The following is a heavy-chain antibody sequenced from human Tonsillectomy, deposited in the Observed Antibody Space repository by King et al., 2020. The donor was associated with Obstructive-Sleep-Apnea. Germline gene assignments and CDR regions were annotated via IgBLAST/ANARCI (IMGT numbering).Heavy chain of an antibody. CDR3: AKVGGYDVWSGAQYYVDY. D-gene: IGHD3-3*01. V-gene: IGHV3-23*04. CDR2: ISGSGGST. J-gene: IGHJ4*02. CDR1: GFTFSSYA. Sequence: VQLVESGGGLVQPGGSLRLSCAASGFTFSSYAMSWVRQAPGKGLEWVSVISGSGGSTYYADSVKGRFTISRDNSKNTLYLQMNSLRAEDTAVYYCAKVGGYDVWSGAQYYVDYWGQGTLAT.